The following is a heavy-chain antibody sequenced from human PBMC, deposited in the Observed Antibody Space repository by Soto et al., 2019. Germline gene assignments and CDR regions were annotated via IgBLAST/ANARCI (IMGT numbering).Heavy chain of an antibody. CDR2: ISYDRNKK. Sequence: QVQLVESGGGVVQPGRSLRLSCAASGFSLSSYSMHWVRQAPGKGLEWLGVISYDRNKKYYRDSVKGRFSISRDTSNNTVTLQMNSLRPEDTAVYYCARSIAVAGLDYWGQGALVAVS. CDR3: ARSIAVAGLDY. CDR1: GFSLSSYS. J-gene: IGHJ4*02. D-gene: IGHD6-19*01. V-gene: IGHV3-30-3*01.